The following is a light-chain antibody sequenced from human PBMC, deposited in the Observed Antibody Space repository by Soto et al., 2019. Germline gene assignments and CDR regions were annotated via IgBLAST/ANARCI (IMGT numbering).Light chain of an antibody. CDR1: SSDVGGYDY. CDR3: SSYTSSSTYV. J-gene: IGLJ1*01. Sequence: QSALTQPASVSGSPGQSITISCTGTSSDVGGYDYVSWYQQHPDKAPKLMISEVSNRPSGVSNRFSGSKSGNTASLTISWLQAEDEADYYCSSYTSSSTYVFGTGTKVTVL. V-gene: IGLV2-14*01. CDR2: EVS.